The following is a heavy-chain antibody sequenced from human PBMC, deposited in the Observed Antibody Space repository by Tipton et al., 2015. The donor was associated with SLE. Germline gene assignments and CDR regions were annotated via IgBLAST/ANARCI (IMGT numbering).Heavy chain of an antibody. J-gene: IGHJ5*02. D-gene: IGHD4-23*01. Sequence: TLSLTCTVSGGSISSRNYYWGWIRQPPGKGLEWIGSIYYSGSTYYNPSLKSRVSISVDTSKKQFSLNLRSVTAADTAVYYCARGGTVDGRNPFDPWGQGTLVTVSS. CDR2: IYYSGST. CDR3: ARGGTVDGRNPFDP. CDR1: GGSISSRNYY. V-gene: IGHV4-39*07.